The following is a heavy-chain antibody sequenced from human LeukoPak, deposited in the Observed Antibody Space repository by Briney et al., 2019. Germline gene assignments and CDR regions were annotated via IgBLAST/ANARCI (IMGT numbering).Heavy chain of an antibody. CDR1: GFTFSSYE. J-gene: IGHJ4*02. CDR2: ISISGSTI. Sequence: GGSLRLSCAASGFTFSSYEMNWVRQAPGKGLEWVSYISISGSTIYYADSVKGRFTISRDNAKNSLYVQMNSLRAEDTAVYYCAREYYDSSGYYFDSWGQGTLVTVSS. D-gene: IGHD3-22*01. CDR3: AREYYDSSGYYFDS. V-gene: IGHV3-48*03.